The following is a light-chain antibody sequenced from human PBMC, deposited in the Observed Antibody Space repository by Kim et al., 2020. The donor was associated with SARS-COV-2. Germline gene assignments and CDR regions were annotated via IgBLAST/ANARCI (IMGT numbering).Light chain of an antibody. CDR3: QHYNSWPPET. J-gene: IGKJ2*01. CDR1: QSVGSN. Sequence: EIVMTQSPATLSVSPGDGATLSCWASQSVGSNLAWYQQKPGQAPRLLISAVSIRATGIPARFSGSGSGTEFTLTISRLQSEDFADYYCQHYNSWPPETFGQGTKLEI. V-gene: IGKV3-15*01. CDR2: AVS.